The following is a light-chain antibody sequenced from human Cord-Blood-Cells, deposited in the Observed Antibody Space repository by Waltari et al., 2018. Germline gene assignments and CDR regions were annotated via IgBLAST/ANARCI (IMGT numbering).Light chain of an antibody. CDR3: CSYAGSSTWV. CDR2: EGS. J-gene: IGLJ3*02. Sequence: QSALTQPASVSGSPGQSITISCTGTSSDVGSYNLVSWYQPHPGKAPKLMIYEGSKRPSGVSNLFSGSKSGNTASLTISGLQAEDEADYYCCSYAGSSTWVFGGGTKLTVL. V-gene: IGLV2-23*01. CDR1: SSDVGSYNL.